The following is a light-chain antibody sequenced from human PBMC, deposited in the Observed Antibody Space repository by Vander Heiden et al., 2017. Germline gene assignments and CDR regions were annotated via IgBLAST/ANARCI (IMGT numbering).Light chain of an antibody. CDR1: SSEVGSYNL. CDR2: EVS. J-gene: IGLJ2*01. Sequence: QSALTPPASVSGSPGQSTPSPCAGTSSEVGSYNLASWYQQHPGKAPNRMIYEVSKRPSAVSNRFPGSKSGNTASLTISGLQAEDEADYYCCSYAGSSIHVVFGGGTKLTVL. CDR3: CSYAGSSIHVV. V-gene: IGLV2-23*02.